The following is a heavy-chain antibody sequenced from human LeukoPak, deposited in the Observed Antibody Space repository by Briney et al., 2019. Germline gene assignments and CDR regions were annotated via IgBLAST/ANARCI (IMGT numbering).Heavy chain of an antibody. CDR1: GFTFSNYA. CDR2: ISSSSSTI. V-gene: IGHV3-48*02. J-gene: IGHJ4*02. CDR3: ARGRQGSDY. Sequence: PGGSLRLSCAASGFTFSNYAIHWVRQAPGKGLEWVSYISSSSSTIYYADSVKGRFTISRDNAKNSLYLQMNSLRDEDTAVYYCARGRQGSDYWGQGTLVTVSS.